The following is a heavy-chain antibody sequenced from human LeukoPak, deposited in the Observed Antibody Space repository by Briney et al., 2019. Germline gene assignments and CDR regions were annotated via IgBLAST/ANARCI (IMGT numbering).Heavy chain of an antibody. CDR2: INAGNGNT. D-gene: IGHD4-17*01. J-gene: IGHJ4*02. CDR1: GYTFTSYA. CDR3: ARVSVTTGHDY. Sequence: ASVKVSCKASGYTFTSYAMHWVRQAPGQRLEWMGWINAGNGNTKYSQKFQGRVTITKDTSASTAYMELSSLRSEDTAVYYCARVSVTTGHDYWGQGTLVAVSS. V-gene: IGHV1-3*01.